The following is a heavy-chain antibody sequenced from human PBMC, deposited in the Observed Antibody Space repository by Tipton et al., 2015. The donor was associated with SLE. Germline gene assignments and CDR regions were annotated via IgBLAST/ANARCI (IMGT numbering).Heavy chain of an antibody. V-gene: IGHV4-39*07. CDR1: GGSISSGSYY. D-gene: IGHD6-19*01. Sequence: TLSLTCTVSGGSISSGSYYWGWIRQPPGKGLEWIGSIYYSGSTYYNPSLKSRVTISVDTSKNQFSLKLSSVTAADTAVYYCARHKPLMSIAVAGPGYWGQGTLVTVSS. CDR2: IYYSGST. J-gene: IGHJ4*02. CDR3: ARHKPLMSIAVAGPGY.